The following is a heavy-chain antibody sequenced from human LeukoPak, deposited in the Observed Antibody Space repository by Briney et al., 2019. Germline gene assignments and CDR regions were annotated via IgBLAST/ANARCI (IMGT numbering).Heavy chain of an antibody. D-gene: IGHD3-3*01. CDR2: IYYSGST. J-gene: IGHJ6*03. CDR1: GGSISSSY. CDR3: ARDGPLYDFWSGYYRADYYYYMDV. Sequence: NPSETLSLTCTVSGGSISSSYWSWIRQPPGRGLEWIGYIYYSGSTTYNPSLKSRVTISVDTSKNQFSLKLSSVTAADTAVYYCARDGPLYDFWSGYYRADYYYYMDVGGKGTTVTVSS. V-gene: IGHV4-59*01.